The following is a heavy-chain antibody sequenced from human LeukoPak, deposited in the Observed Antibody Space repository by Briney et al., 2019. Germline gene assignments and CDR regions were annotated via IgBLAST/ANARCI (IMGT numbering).Heavy chain of an antibody. CDR1: GDSITTHP. J-gene: IGHJ4*02. Sequence: SETLSLTCTVSGDSITTHPWSWVRQPSGKGLDIIGFIDSNGNTNYNPSLKTRVIISSDTSTNQISLTLNSVAAADTAVYYCSRLAKCDGNCYSFDLWGQGMLVTVSS. CDR2: IDSNGNT. CDR3: SRLAKCDGNCYSFDL. V-gene: IGHV4-59*11. D-gene: IGHD2-15*01.